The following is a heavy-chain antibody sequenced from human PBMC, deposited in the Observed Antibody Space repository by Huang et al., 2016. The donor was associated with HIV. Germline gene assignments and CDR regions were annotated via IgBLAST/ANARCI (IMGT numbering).Heavy chain of an antibody. J-gene: IGHJ4*02. V-gene: IGHV4-39*01. CDR2: VYQGGST. Sequence: QLQLQESGPGQVKPSETLSLTCTVSGDFIRSTNYYCGWIRQSPGKGLEWVGSVYQGGSTTSNPSLKSRFTLSVDTSRNQFSLRLNSVTAADTAVYYCASQHIGAAATWFWGRGTQVAVSS. CDR1: GDFIRSTNYY. D-gene: IGHD6-13*01. CDR3: ASQHIGAAATWF.